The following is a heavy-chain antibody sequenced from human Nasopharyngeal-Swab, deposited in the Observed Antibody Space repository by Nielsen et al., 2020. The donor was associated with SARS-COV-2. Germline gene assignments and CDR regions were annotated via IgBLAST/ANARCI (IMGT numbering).Heavy chain of an antibody. D-gene: IGHD5-18*01. Sequence: GGSLRLSCAASGFTFSSYGMHWVRQAPGKGLEWVAVIWYDGGNKYYADSVKGRFTISRDNSKNTLYLQMNSLRAEDTAVYYCARDMASYTAMVTGYWGQGTLVTVSS. CDR2: IWYDGGNK. J-gene: IGHJ4*02. CDR3: ARDMASYTAMVTGY. CDR1: GFTFSSYG. V-gene: IGHV3-33*01.